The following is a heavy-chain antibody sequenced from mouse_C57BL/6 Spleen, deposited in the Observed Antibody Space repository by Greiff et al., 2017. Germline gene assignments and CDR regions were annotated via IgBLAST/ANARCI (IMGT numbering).Heavy chain of an antibody. V-gene: IGHV3-6*01. Sequence: EVKLMESGPGLVKPSQSLSLTCSVTGYSITSGYYWNWIRQFPGNKLEWMGYISYDGSNNYNPSLKNRISITRDTSKNQFFLKLNSVTTEDTATYYCASYYSNFAYWGQGTLVTVSA. J-gene: IGHJ3*01. CDR2: ISYDGSN. CDR3: ASYYSNFAY. CDR1: GYSITSGYY. D-gene: IGHD2-5*01.